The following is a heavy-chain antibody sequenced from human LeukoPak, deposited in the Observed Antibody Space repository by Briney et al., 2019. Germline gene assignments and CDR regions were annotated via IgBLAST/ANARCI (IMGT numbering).Heavy chain of an antibody. J-gene: IGHJ5*02. Sequence: PGGSLRLSCAASGFTFSSYEMNWVRQAPGKGLEWVSYISDNGGTIHYADSVKGRFTISRDNAKNSLYLQTNSLRAEDTAVYFCARGAGPLFDPWGQGTLVTVSS. CDR1: GFTFSSYE. CDR3: ARGAGPLFDP. CDR2: ISDNGGTI. V-gene: IGHV3-48*03.